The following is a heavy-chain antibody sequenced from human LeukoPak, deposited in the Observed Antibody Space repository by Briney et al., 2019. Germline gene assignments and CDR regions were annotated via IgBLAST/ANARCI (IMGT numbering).Heavy chain of an antibody. CDR2: IYYSGST. CDR1: GGSISSSSYY. J-gene: IGHJ4*02. CDR3: ARETHDYYFDY. V-gene: IGHV4-39*07. D-gene: IGHD1-1*01. Sequence: SGTLSLTCTVSGGSISSSSYYWGWIRQPPGKGLEWIGSIYYSGSTYYNPSLKSRVTISVDTSKNQFSLKLSSVTAADTAVYYCARETHDYYFDYWGQGTLVTVSS.